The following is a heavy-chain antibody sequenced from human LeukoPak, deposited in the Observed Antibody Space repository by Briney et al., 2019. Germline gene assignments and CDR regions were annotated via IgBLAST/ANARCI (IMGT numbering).Heavy chain of an antibody. CDR3: TRDYDGDYGDY. V-gene: IGHV4-61*02. J-gene: IGHJ4*02. Sequence: SETLSLTCTVSGGSISSGSYYWSWIRQPAGKGLEWIGRIYTSGSTNYNLSLKSRVTISVDTSKNQFSLKLSSVTAADTAVYYCTRDYDGDYGDYWGQGTLVTVSS. CDR1: GGSISSGSYY. D-gene: IGHD4-17*01. CDR2: IYTSGST.